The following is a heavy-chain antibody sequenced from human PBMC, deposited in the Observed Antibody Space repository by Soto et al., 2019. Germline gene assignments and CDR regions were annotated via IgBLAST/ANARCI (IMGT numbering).Heavy chain of an antibody. D-gene: IGHD2-15*01. V-gene: IGHV3-74*01. CDR2: INNDGSST. CDR1: GFTFSTW. CDR3: ARSYGGNLRFNY. Sequence: EVQLVESGGGLAQPGGSLRLSCAASGFTFSTWMHWVRQAPGKGLVWVSRINNDGSSTTYADSVKGRFTISRDNAKNTLYLQMNSLRAEDTAVYYCARSYGGNLRFNYWGQGTLVTVSS. J-gene: IGHJ4*02.